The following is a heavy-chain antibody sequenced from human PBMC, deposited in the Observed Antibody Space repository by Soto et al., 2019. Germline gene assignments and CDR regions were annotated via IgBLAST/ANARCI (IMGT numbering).Heavy chain of an antibody. CDR2: ISSSSSYI. V-gene: IGHV3-21*01. CDR1: GFTFSSYA. CDR3: ARAVTTSNNWFDP. D-gene: IGHD4-17*01. Sequence: PGGSLRLSCAASGFTFSSYAMSWVRQAPGKGLEWVSSISSSSSYIYYADSVKGRFTISRDNAKNSLYLQMNSLRAEDTAVYYCARAVTTSNNWFDPWGQGTLVTVS. J-gene: IGHJ5*02.